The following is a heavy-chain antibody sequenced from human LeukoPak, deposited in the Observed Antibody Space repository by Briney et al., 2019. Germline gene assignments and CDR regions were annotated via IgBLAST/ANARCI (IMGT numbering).Heavy chain of an antibody. D-gene: IGHD3-10*01. J-gene: IGHJ5*02. CDR3: ARQAPLGGSGSYYKLFDP. CDR2: IYYSGST. CDR1: GGSISSYY. V-gene: IGHV4-59*08. Sequence: SETLSLTRTVSGGSISSYYWSWIRQPPGKGLEWIGYIYYSGSTNYNPSLKSRVTISVDTSKNQFSLKLSSVTAADTAVYYCARQAPLGGSGSYYKLFDPWGQGTLVTVSS.